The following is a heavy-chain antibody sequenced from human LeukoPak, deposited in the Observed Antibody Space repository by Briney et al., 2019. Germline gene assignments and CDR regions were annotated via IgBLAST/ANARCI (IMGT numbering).Heavy chain of an antibody. CDR1: GFTLSGYW. V-gene: IGHV3-74*01. CDR2: INSDGSST. J-gene: IGHJ5*02. CDR3: ARDGYSYQYNWFDP. D-gene: IGHD5-18*01. Sequence: GGSLRLSCAASGFTLSGYWMQWVRQAPGKGLVWVSRINSDGSSTSYADSVKGRFTISRDNAKNTLYLQMNSLRAEDTAVYYCARDGYSYQYNWFDPWGQGTLVTVSS.